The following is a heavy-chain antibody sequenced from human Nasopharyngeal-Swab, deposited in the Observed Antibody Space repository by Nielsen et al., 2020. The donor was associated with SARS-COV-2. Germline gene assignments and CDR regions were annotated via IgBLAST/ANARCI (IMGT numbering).Heavy chain of an antibody. J-gene: IGHJ4*02. D-gene: IGHD2-15*01. CDR2: ISATGNTV. V-gene: IGHV3-11*01. CDR1: GFTFSDYY. CDR3: AKDRYCSGGACYFNGFDS. Sequence: GESLKISCAASGFTFSDYYMTWVRQAPGKGLDWVSYISATGNTVYYADSVKGRFTISRDNSNKKVYLQMHSLRAEDSAVYYCAKDRYCSGGACYFNGFDSWGQGTLVTVSS.